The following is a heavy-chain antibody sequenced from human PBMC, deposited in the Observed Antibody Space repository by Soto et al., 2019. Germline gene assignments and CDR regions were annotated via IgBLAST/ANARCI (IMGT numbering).Heavy chain of an antibody. J-gene: IGHJ4*02. V-gene: IGHV3-49*02. CDR2: IRSKDYGGTT. CDR1: GFTFTYFS. CDR3: TREIPYFDS. Sequence: LRLSCATSGFTFTYFSISWVRQAPGRGLEWVGFIRSKDYGGTTEYAASVKGRFAISRDDSTGIAYLQMNSLKNEDTAVYYCTREIPYFDSWGQGTLVTSPQ.